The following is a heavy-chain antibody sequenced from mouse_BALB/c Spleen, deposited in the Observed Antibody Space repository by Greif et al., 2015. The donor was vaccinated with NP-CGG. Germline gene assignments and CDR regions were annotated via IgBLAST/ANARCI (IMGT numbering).Heavy chain of an antibody. V-gene: IGHV7-3*02. CDR2: IRNKANGYTT. J-gene: IGHJ2*01. Sequence: DVKLVESGGGLVQPGGSLRLSCATSGFTFTDYYMSWVRQPPGKALEWLGFIRNKANGYTTEYSASVKGRFTISRDNSQSILYLQMNTLRAEDSATYYCARDGSYYFDYWGQGTTLTVSS. CDR3: ARDGSYYFDY. CDR1: GFTFTDYY.